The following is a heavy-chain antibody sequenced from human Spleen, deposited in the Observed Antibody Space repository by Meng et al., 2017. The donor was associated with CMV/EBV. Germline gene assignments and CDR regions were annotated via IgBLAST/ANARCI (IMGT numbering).Heavy chain of an antibody. CDR2: INWNGGST. D-gene: IGHD1-26*01. Sequence: GESLKISCAASGFTFDDYGMSWVRQAPGKGLEWVSGINWNGGSTGYADSVKGRFTISRDNAKNSLYLQMNSLRAEDTALYYCARDRIVGANYYFDYWGQGTLVTVSS. V-gene: IGHV3-20*04. CDR1: GFTFDDYG. J-gene: IGHJ4*02. CDR3: ARDRIVGANYYFDY.